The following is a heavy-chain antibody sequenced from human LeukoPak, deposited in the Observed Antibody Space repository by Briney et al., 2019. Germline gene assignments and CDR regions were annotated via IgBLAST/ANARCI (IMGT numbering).Heavy chain of an antibody. Sequence: GGSLRLSCAASGFTFSNYAMTWVRQAPGKGLQWVSSISGSGGSTYYADSVKGQFTISRDNSKNTLYLQMNSLRAEDTAVYYCAKDSSSWYYMDVWGKGTTATVSS. V-gene: IGHV3-23*01. CDR1: GFTFSNYA. CDR3: AKDSSSWYYMDV. D-gene: IGHD6-13*01. CDR2: ISGSGGST. J-gene: IGHJ6*03.